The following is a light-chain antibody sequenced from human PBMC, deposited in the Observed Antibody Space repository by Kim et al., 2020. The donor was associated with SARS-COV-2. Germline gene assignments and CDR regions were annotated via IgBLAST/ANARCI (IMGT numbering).Light chain of an antibody. CDR1: QSVLASSNSKNY. CDR2: WAS. J-gene: IGKJ1*01. CDR3: QQYYSVPRT. Sequence: DIVMTQSPDSLAVSLGERATINCKSSQSVLASSNSKNYLSWYQQKPGQPPKLLIYWASTRESGVPDRFSGSGSGTDFTLTISSLQAEDVAVYNSQQYYSVPRTFGQGTKVDIK. V-gene: IGKV4-1*01.